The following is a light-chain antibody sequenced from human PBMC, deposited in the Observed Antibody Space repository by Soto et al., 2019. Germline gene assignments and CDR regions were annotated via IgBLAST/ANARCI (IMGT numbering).Light chain of an antibody. Sequence: DIEMTQSPSTLSASEGDRVTITCRASQSISSWLAWYQQKPGKAPKLLIYDASSLESGVPSRFSGSGSGTEFTLTISSLQPDDFATYYCQQYNSYSPETFGQGTKVDIK. CDR1: QSISSW. V-gene: IGKV1-5*01. CDR3: QQYNSYSPET. J-gene: IGKJ1*01. CDR2: DAS.